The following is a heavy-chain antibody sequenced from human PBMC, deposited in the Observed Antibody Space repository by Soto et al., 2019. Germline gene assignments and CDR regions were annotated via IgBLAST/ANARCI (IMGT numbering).Heavy chain of an antibody. D-gene: IGHD5-12*01. CDR3: ARAYSGTTLSV. J-gene: IGHJ6*02. V-gene: IGHV4-34*01. CDR1: GGSFSGYC. CDR2: VDHSGST. Sequence: QVQLQQWGAGLLKPSETLSLTCAVYGGSFSGYCWSWIRQPPGKGLEWIGEVDHSGSTNYNPSLKSRVTISVDTSKNQFSLKLSSVTAADTAVYYCARAYSGTTLSVWGQGTTVTVSS.